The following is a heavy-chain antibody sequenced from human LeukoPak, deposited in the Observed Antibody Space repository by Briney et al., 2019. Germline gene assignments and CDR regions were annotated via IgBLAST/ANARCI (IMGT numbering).Heavy chain of an antibody. CDR1: GFTFSDSA. Sequence: GGSLRLSCAASGFTFSDSAMTWVRQAPGKGLEWVSLISASGVSTYYADSVKGRFTISRDNSNTTLYLQMGSLRAGDTAVYYCAKAHRDWYLGVFQIWGQGTMVTVSS. J-gene: IGHJ3*02. D-gene: IGHD3-9*01. CDR3: AKAHRDWYLGVFQI. CDR2: ISASGVST. V-gene: IGHV3-23*01.